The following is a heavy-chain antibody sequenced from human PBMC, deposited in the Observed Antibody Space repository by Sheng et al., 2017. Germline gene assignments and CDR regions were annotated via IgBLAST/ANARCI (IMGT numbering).Heavy chain of an antibody. CDR3: ARGMGTMIVVADAFDI. CDR2: IIPIFGTA. D-gene: IGHD3-22*01. Sequence: QVQLVQSGSEVKKPGSSVKVSCKASGGTFSSYAISWVRQAPGQGLEWMGGIIPIFGTANYAQKFQGRVTITADESTSTAYMELSSLRSEDTAVYYCARGMGTMIVVADAFDIWGQGTMVTVSS. V-gene: IGHV1-69*13. J-gene: IGHJ3*02. CDR1: GGTFSSYA.